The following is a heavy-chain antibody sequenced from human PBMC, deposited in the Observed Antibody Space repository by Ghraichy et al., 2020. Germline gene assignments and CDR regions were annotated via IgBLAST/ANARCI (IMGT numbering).Heavy chain of an antibody. Sequence: GGSLRLSCAASGFTVSSNYMSWVRQAPGKGLEWVSVIYSGGSTYYADSVKGRFTISRDNSKNTLYLQMNSLRAEDTAVYYCARAGTLRLGELSLSYYYGMDVWGQGTTVTVSS. CDR1: GFTVSSNY. D-gene: IGHD3-16*02. CDR3: ARAGTLRLGELSLSYYYGMDV. CDR2: IYSGGST. J-gene: IGHJ6*02. V-gene: IGHV3-53*01.